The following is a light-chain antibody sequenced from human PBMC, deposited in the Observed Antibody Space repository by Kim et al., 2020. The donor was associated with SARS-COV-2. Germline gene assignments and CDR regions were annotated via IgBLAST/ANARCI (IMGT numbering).Light chain of an antibody. CDR1: QSVRSNY. CDR2: GVS. Sequence: EIVLTQSPGTLSLSPGERATLSCRASQSVRSNYLAWYQQEPGQAPRLLIYGVSTRATGIPDRFSGSGSGTDFTLTLSRLEPQDFAVYWCQQYGSPPESFGQGTKVDIK. CDR3: QQYGSPPES. J-gene: IGKJ1*01. V-gene: IGKV3-20*01.